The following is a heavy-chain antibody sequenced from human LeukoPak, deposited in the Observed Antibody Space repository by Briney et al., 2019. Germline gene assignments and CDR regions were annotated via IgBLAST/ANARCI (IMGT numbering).Heavy chain of an antibody. J-gene: IGHJ4*02. CDR2: IWYDGSNK. V-gene: IGHV3-33*01. D-gene: IGHD6-19*01. CDR3: ARDIRTGYSSGLVDY. CDR1: GFTFSSYG. Sequence: PERSLRLSCAASGFTFSSYGMHWVRQAPGKGLEWVAVIWYDGSNKYYADSVKGRFTISRDNSKNTLYLQMNSLRAEDTAVYYCARDIRTGYSSGLVDYWGQGTLVTVSS.